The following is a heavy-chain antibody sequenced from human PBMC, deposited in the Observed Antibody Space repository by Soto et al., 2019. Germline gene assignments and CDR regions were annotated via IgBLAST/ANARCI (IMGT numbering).Heavy chain of an antibody. CDR2: IYYSGST. V-gene: IGHV4-59*08. Sequence: QVQLQESGPGLVKPSETLSLTCTVSGGSISSYYWSWIRQPPGKGLEWIGYIYYSGSTNYNPSLKSRVTISVDTSNNQFSLKLSSVTAADTAVYYCARAPVLGIAARYWFDPWGQGTLVTVSS. D-gene: IGHD6-6*01. J-gene: IGHJ5*02. CDR1: GGSISSYY. CDR3: ARAPVLGIAARYWFDP.